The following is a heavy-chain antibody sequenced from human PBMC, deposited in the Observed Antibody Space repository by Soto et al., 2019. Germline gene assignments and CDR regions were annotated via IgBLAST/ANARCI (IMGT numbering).Heavy chain of an antibody. CDR1: GFTFSSNA. V-gene: IGHV3-23*01. CDR2: ISGSAGST. Sequence: GGSLRLSCAASGFTFSSNAMSWVRQAPGKGLEWVSAISGSAGSTYYADSVKGRFTISRDNSKNTLYLQMNSLRAEDTAVYYCAKARSEYYGSPKSYFDCWGQGTLVTVSS. J-gene: IGHJ4*02. D-gene: IGHD3-10*01. CDR3: AKARSEYYGSPKSYFDC.